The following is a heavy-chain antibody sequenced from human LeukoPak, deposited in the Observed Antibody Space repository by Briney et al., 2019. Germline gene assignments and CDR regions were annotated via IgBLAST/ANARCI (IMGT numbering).Heavy chain of an antibody. D-gene: IGHD3-9*01. V-gene: IGHV3-23*01. J-gene: IGHJ4*02. CDR3: AKWGDYDILTGYYVSDF. Sequence: GGSLRLSCAASGFIFRNYAMSWVRQAPGRGLEWVSALTGSGDTTYYADSVKGRFTISRDNSKNTLYVEMNTLRAEDTAVYYCAKWGDYDILTGYYVSDFWGQGTLVTVSS. CDR1: GFIFRNYA. CDR2: LTGSGDTT.